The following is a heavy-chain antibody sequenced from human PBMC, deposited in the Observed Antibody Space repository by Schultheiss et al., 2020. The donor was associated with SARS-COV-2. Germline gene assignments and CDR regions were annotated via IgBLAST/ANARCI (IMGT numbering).Heavy chain of an antibody. Sequence: SETLSLTCTVSGGSISSSPYYWGWIRQPPGKGLEWIGSIYYSGSTYYNPSLKSRVTISVDTSKNQFSLKLSSVTAADTAVYYCARQGDTAMVVGRNWFDPWGQGTLVTVSS. CDR3: ARQGDTAMVVGRNWFDP. V-gene: IGHV4-39*01. J-gene: IGHJ5*02. CDR2: IYYSGST. CDR1: GGSISSSPYY. D-gene: IGHD5-18*01.